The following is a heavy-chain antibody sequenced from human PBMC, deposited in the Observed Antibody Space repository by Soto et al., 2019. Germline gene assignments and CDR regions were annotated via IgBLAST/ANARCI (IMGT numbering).Heavy chain of an antibody. CDR1: GFTFSSYS. Sequence: EVQLVESGGGLVKPGGSLRLSCAASGFTFSSYSMNWVRQAPGKGLEWVSSISSRTNYMYYADSVKGRFTISRDDAKNSMYLQMNSLRAGDTAVYYCARMGSVTTFSWSDYYYGMDVWGQGTTVTVSS. D-gene: IGHD4-17*01. CDR2: ISSRTNYM. V-gene: IGHV3-21*01. J-gene: IGHJ6*02. CDR3: ARMGSVTTFSWSDYYYGMDV.